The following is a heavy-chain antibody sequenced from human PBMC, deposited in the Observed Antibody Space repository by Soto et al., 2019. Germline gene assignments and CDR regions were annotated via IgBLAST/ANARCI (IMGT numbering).Heavy chain of an antibody. J-gene: IGHJ4*02. CDR2: MSADNGNT. D-gene: IGHD3-22*01. Sequence: GASVKVSCKASGYTFVIYGISWVRQAPGQGLEWMGWMSADNGNTNYAQNFQGRVTMTTDTSTSTAYMELRSLRSDDTAVYYCARGGYFYDSSGYPQYYLDYRGQGTLVTVSS. CDR1: GYTFVIYG. CDR3: ARGGYFYDSSGYPQYYLDY. V-gene: IGHV1-18*01.